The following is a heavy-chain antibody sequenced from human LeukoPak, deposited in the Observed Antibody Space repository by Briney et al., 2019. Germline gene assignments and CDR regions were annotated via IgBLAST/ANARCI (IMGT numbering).Heavy chain of an antibody. V-gene: IGHV3-23*01. J-gene: IGHJ4*02. D-gene: IGHD6-13*01. CDR3: AGSSGYSSSWYFDY. CDR1: GFTFSSYA. CDR2: ISGSGGST. Sequence: QTGGSLRLSCAASGFTFSSYAMSWVRQAPGKGLEWVSIISGSGGSTNYADSVKGRFTISRDNSKNTLYLQMNSLRAEDTAVYYCAGSSGYSSSWYFDYWGQGTLVTVSS.